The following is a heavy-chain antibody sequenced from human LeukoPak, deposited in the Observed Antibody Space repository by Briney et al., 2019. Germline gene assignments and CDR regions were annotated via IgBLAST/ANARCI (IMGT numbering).Heavy chain of an antibody. D-gene: IGHD4-17*01. J-gene: IGHJ5*02. V-gene: IGHV4-31*03. CDR2: IYYSGST. CDR1: GGSISSGGYY. Sequence: SETLSLTCTVSGGSISSGGYYWSWIRQHPGKGLEWIGNIYYSGSTYYNPSLKSRVTISVDTSRNQFSLKLSSVTAADTAMYYCARGCPDDYGDAGWFDPWGQGTLVTVSS. CDR3: ARGCPDDYGDAGWFDP.